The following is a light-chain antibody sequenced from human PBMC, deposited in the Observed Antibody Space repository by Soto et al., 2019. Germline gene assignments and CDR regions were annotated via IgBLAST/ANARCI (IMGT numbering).Light chain of an antibody. V-gene: IGKV3-11*01. CDR1: QSVSTY. J-gene: IGKJ5*01. CDR2: DAP. Sequence: ENLVTKSPPTPFLSPGESATLSCRASQSVSTYLAWYQQKPGQAPRLLIYDAPNRVTGIPARFRGSGSGTDFTLTISSLEPDDFAVYYCQQRSNWQITFGQGIRLEI. CDR3: QQRSNWQIT.